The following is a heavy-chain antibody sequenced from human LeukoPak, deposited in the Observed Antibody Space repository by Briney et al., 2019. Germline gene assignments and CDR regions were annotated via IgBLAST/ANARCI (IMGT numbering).Heavy chain of an antibody. Sequence: ASVKVSCKASGYTFTSYAIHWVRQAPGQRLEWMGWISAGNGNTKYSQNFQGRVTFISNTSATTAFMELSSLRSEDAAVYYCARSSYTVTKWGEFDYWGQGTLVTVSS. CDR3: ARSSYTVTKWGEFDY. D-gene: IGHD4-17*01. J-gene: IGHJ4*02. CDR1: GYTFTSYA. CDR2: ISAGNGNT. V-gene: IGHV1-3*01.